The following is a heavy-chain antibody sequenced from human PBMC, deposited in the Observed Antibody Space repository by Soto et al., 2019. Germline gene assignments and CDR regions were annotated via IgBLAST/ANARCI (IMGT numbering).Heavy chain of an antibody. D-gene: IGHD3-3*01. CDR3: ARGQRFSDWFDP. Sequence: SETLSLTCSVSGGTISGYYWTWIRQPAGKGLEWIGRIYSSGNTKYNPSLQSRVTMSLDTSNNQFSLRLTPVTAADTAVYYCARGQRFSDWFDPWGQGTLVTVSS. CDR2: IYSSGNT. J-gene: IGHJ5*02. CDR1: GGTISGYY. V-gene: IGHV4-4*07.